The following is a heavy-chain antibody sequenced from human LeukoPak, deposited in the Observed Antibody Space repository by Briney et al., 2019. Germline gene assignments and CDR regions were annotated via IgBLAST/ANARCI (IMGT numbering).Heavy chain of an antibody. D-gene: IGHD2-2*03. V-gene: IGHV3-23*01. Sequence: GGSLRLSCAVSGLTFSNFAMSWVRQAPGKGLEWVSAISGSGGPTYHADSVKGRFTISRDNSKSTLYLQMNSLGAEDTALYYCAKDSGYCTSTSCFLEYWGQGTLVTVSS. CDR2: ISGSGGPT. J-gene: IGHJ4*02. CDR3: AKDSGYCTSTSCFLEY. CDR1: GLTFSNFA.